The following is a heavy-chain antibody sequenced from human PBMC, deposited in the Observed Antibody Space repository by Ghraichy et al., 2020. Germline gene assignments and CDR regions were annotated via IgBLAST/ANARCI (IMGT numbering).Heavy chain of an antibody. V-gene: IGHV1-69*13. Sequence: SVKVSCKASGGTFSSYAISWVRQAPGQGLEWMGGIIPIFGTANYAQKFQGRVTITADESTSTAYMELSSLRSEDTAVYYCARIPDILTGYRNWYFDLWGRGTLVTVSS. CDR2: IIPIFGTA. CDR3: ARIPDILTGYRNWYFDL. J-gene: IGHJ2*01. D-gene: IGHD3-9*01. CDR1: GGTFSSYA.